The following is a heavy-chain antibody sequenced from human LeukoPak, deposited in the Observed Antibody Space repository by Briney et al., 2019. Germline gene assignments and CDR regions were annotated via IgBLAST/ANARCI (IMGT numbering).Heavy chain of an antibody. CDR3: ARAFGGVIALFDY. J-gene: IGHJ4*02. V-gene: IGHV3-48*03. D-gene: IGHD3-16*02. Sequence: GGSLRLSCAASGFTLSNYEMNWVRQAPGKGLEWVSYISSSRSTVYYADSVKGRFTISRDNAKNSLYLQMNSLRAEDTAVYYCARAFGGVIALFDYLGPGNLGTGSS. CDR1: GFTLSNYE. CDR2: ISSSRSTV.